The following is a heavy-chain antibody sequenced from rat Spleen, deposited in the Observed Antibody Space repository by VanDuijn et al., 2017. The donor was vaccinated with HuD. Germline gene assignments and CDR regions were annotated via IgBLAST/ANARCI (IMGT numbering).Heavy chain of an antibody. Sequence: EVQLVESGGGLVQPGRSLKLSCAASGFTFSDYYMAWIRQAPGKGLEWIASITNSGGSIFYPDSVRGRFSISSDNAKTTLYLQMDSLRSEDTAIYYCVRQRGPSWFAYWGQGTLVTVSS. CDR3: VRQRGPSWFAY. J-gene: IGHJ3*01. CDR1: GFTFSDYY. CDR2: ITNSGGSI. D-gene: IGHD3-1*01. V-gene: IGHV5-25*01.